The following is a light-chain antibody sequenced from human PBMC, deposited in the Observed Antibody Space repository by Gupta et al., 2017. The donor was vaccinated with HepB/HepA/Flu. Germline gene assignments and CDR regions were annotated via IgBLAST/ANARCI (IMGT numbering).Light chain of an antibody. CDR1: KLGDKY. CDR2: QDS. J-gene: IGLJ1*01. Sequence: SYELPQPPSVSVYPGQTASISCSGHKLGDKYTFWYQQKPGQSPLLVIYQDSKRPSGIPERFSGSSSGNTATLTISGTQAMDEAEYYCQVWDSTTGVFGPGTKVTVL. CDR3: QVWDSTTGV. V-gene: IGLV3-1*01.